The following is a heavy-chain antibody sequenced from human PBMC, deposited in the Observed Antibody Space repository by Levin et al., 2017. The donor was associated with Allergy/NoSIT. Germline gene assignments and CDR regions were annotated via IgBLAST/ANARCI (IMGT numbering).Heavy chain of an antibody. CDR2: VDPSNSFA. CDR3: ARHRGLNAPVYF. D-gene: IGHD3-9*01. V-gene: IGHV5-10-1*01. CDR1: GYIFTDHW. Sequence: GESLKISCKGSGYIFTDHWISWVRQTPGKGLEWMGKVDPSNSFAKASPSFEGHVTVSADKSVDTAYLEWSTLKASDTAIYYYARHRGLNAPVYFWGQGTMVSVSS. J-gene: IGHJ3*01.